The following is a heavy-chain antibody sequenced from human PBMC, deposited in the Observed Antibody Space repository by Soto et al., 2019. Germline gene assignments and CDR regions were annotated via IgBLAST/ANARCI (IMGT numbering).Heavy chain of an antibody. Sequence: QVQLVQSGAEVKKPGSSVKVSCKASGGTFSSYPISWVRQAPGQGLEWMGVIIPIFGSVNSAQKFQGRVTITADESTSTAYRELSSLRSEDTAVYYCARPRTTGTTKGYDYWGQGTLVTVSS. D-gene: IGHD1-7*01. V-gene: IGHV1-69*01. J-gene: IGHJ4*02. CDR3: ARPRTTGTTKGYDY. CDR1: GGTFSSYP. CDR2: IIPIFGSV.